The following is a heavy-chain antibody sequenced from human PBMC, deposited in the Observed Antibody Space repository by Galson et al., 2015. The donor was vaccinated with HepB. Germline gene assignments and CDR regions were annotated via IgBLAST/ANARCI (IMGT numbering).Heavy chain of an antibody. CDR3: TTAHMITPRLGYYYYYGMDV. J-gene: IGHJ6*02. CDR2: IKSKTDGGTT. V-gene: IGHV3-15*01. D-gene: IGHD3-16*01. CDR1: GFTFSNAW. Sequence: SLRLSCAASGFTFSNAWMSWVRQAPGKGLEWVGRIKSKTDGGTTDYAAPVKGRFTISRDDSKNTLYLQMNSLKTEDTAVYYCTTAHMITPRLGYYYYYGMDVWGQGTTVTVSS.